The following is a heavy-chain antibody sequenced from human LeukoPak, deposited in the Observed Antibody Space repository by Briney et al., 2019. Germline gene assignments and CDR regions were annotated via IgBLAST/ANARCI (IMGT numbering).Heavy chain of an antibody. J-gene: IGHJ4*02. CDR3: ARRRGGFGEGEFDY. CDR1: GVSISGFY. Sequence: PSETLSLTCTVSGVSISGFYWNWIRQPPRKGLEWVGYSHTGGSISSNPSLNSRVAFSMDTSKNQVSLRLNSVTAPDTAVYYCARRRGGFGEGEFDYWGQGIPVTVST. CDR2: SHTGGSI. V-gene: IGHV4-4*08. D-gene: IGHD3-10*01.